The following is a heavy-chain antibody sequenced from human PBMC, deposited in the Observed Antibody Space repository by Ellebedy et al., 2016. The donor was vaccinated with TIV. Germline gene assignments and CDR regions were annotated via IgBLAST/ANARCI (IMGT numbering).Heavy chain of an antibody. J-gene: IGHJ6*02. CDR3: ARGFDGSGSYYYYGMDV. CDR2: ISAYNGHT. Sequence: ASVKVSCKASGGIFSSYAINWVRQAPGQGLEWMGWISAYNGHTNYAQRLQGRVTMTTDTSTNTASMELRSLRSEDTAVYYCARGFDGSGSYYYYGMDVWGQGTTVTVSS. D-gene: IGHD3-10*01. CDR1: GGIFSSYA. V-gene: IGHV1-18*01.